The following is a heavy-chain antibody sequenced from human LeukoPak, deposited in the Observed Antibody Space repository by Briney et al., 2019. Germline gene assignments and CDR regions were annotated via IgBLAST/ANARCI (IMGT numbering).Heavy chain of an antibody. V-gene: IGHV1-2*02. Sequence: ASVKVSCKASGYTFTGYYMHWVRQAPGQGLEWMGWINPNSGGTNYAQKFQGRVTNNTETSTSTAHIELRSLRSDDTAVYYCVRSNPGYYDFWSGYWTHHDAFDIWGQGTMVTVSS. CDR3: VRSNPGYYDFWSGYWTHHDAFDI. J-gene: IGHJ3*02. CDR1: GYTFTGYY. D-gene: IGHD3-3*01. CDR2: INPNSGGT.